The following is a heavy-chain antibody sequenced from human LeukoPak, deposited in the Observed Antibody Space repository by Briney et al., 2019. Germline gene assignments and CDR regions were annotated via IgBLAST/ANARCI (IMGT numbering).Heavy chain of an antibody. CDR1: GYTFTSYD. Sequence: ASVKVSCKASGYTFTSYDINWVRQATGQGLEWMGWMNPNSGNTGYAQKFQGRVTMTRNTSISTAYMELSSLRSEDTAVYYCASQRGQIAAADFDYWGQGTLVTVSS. CDR2: MNPNSGNT. J-gene: IGHJ4*02. V-gene: IGHV1-8*01. D-gene: IGHD6-13*01. CDR3: ASQRGQIAAADFDY.